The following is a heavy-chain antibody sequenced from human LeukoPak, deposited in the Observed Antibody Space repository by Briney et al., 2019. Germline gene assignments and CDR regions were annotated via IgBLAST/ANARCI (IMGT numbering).Heavy chain of an antibody. CDR1: GGSISSGGYY. D-gene: IGHD3-22*01. CDR3: ARSSPPYGSGDYLAYNWFDP. V-gene: IGHV4-31*03. Sequence: SETLSLTCTVSGGSISSGGYYWSCLRQHPGTGLEWAGYIYYSGSTYYNPSLKSRVTISVDTSKIQFSLKLSSVTAADTAVYYCARSSPPYGSGDYLAYNWFDPWGQGTLVTVSS. J-gene: IGHJ5*02. CDR2: IYYSGST.